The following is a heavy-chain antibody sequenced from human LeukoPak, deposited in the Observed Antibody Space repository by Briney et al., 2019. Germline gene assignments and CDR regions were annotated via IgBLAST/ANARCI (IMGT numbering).Heavy chain of an antibody. D-gene: IGHD3-16*02. CDR2: IQSKTDGGAT. J-gene: IGHJ5*02. CDR1: GFTFSNAW. Sequence: RPGGSLRLSCAASGFTFSNAWMNWVRQAPGKGLEWVGRIQSKTDGGATDYAAPVKGRFTISRDDSKNTLYLQMNSLKTEDTAVYYCTTPFFVVPSSWGQGALVTVSS. CDR3: TTPFFVVPSS. V-gene: IGHV3-15*01.